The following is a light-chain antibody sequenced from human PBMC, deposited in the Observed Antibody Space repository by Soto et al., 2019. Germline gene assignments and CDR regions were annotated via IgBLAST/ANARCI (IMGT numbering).Light chain of an antibody. CDR3: QVWDRSSDHRGV. V-gene: IGLV3-21*04. Sequence: SYELTQPPSVSVAQGKTARITCGENNIGSKSVHWYQQKPGQAPVLVIYYDTDRPSGIPERFSGSNSGNTATLTISRVEAGDEADYYCQVWDRSSDHRGVFGGGTKLTVL. CDR2: YDT. CDR1: NIGSKS. J-gene: IGLJ2*01.